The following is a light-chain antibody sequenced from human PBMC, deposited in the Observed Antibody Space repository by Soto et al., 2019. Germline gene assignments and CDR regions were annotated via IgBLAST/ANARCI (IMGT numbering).Light chain of an antibody. CDR3: QHYKSYSEA. CDR1: QIVSGW. Sequence: PMTQSPSPLSASAGDTVTVTGRASQIVSGWLAWYQQKPGEAPKLLIYDASALPRGVPSRCSGSGAGTEFTLTISSLQPDDFATYYCQHYKSYSEAVGQGTKVDNK. CDR2: DAS. J-gene: IGKJ1*01. V-gene: IGKV1-5*01.